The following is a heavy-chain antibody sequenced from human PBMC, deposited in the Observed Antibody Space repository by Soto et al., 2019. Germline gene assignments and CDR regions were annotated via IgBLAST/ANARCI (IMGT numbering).Heavy chain of an antibody. V-gene: IGHV4-59*01. CDR3: ARGRRSSGREDASDI. CDR1: SGSIGTYY. D-gene: IGHD1-26*01. CDR2: IDYSGST. J-gene: IGHJ3*02. Sequence: QVQLLESGPGLVKPSETLSLTCPVSSGSIGTYYWNWIRQPPGQGLEWIAYIDYSGSTTSNPSLKRRLTISIDTSKNQCSLKQSSVAAADTAVYYCARGRRSSGREDASDIWGPGTMVTVSS.